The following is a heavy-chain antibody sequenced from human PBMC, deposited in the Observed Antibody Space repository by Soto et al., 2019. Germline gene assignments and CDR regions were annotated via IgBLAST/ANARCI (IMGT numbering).Heavy chain of an antibody. J-gene: IGHJ4*02. V-gene: IGHV3-7*01. CDR3: SRSLDY. CDR1: GFTFSSYW. CDR2: INQDGSEK. Sequence: QPGGSLRLSCAASGFTFSSYWMDWVRQATGKGLEWVANINQDGSEKNYVDSVKGRFTISRDNAKNSLYLHMSSLTAEDSALYYCSRSLDYWGQGT.